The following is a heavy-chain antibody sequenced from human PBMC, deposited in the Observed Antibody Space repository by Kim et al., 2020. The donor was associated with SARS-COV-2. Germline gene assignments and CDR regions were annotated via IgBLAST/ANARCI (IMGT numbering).Heavy chain of an antibody. CDR3: ARPGAGYYYDSSGHYGGNDAFDI. V-gene: IGHV1-69*04. J-gene: IGHJ3*02. D-gene: IGHD3-22*01. CDR1: GGTFNSYA. CDR2: VIPFLGIT. Sequence: SVKVSCKASGGTFNSYAISWVRQAPGQGLEWMGRVIPFLGITDYAPKFQGRVTITADKSTSTVYMELSSLRSEDTAVYYCARPGAGYYYDSSGHYGGNDAFDIWGQGTMVTVS.